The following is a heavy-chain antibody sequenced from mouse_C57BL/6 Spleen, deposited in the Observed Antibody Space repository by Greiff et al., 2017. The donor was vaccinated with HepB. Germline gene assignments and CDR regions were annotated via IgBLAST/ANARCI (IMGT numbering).Heavy chain of an antibody. CDR1: GYTFTSYW. CDR3: ARCGYGSSYGYFDY. V-gene: IGHV1-64*01. Sequence: VQLQQSGAELVKPGASVKLSCKASGYTFTSYWMHWVKQRPGQGLEWIGMIHPNSGSTNYNEKFKSKATLTVDKSSSTAYMQLSSLTSEDSAVYYCARCGYGSSYGYFDYWGQGTTLTVSS. CDR2: IHPNSGST. J-gene: IGHJ2*01. D-gene: IGHD1-1*01.